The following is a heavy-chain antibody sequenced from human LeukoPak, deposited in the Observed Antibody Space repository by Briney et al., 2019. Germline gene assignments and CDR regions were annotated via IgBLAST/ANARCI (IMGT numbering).Heavy chain of an antibody. V-gene: IGHV3-23*01. CDR2: ISGSGGST. Sequence: GGSLRLSCAASGFTFSSCAMSWVRQAPGKGLEWVSAISGSGGSTYYADSVKGRFTISRDNSKNTLYLQMNSLRAEDTAVYYCAKDGPYYDSSGSYGYFDYWGQGTLVTVSS. CDR3: AKDGPYYDSSGSYGYFDY. J-gene: IGHJ4*02. D-gene: IGHD3-22*01. CDR1: GFTFSSCA.